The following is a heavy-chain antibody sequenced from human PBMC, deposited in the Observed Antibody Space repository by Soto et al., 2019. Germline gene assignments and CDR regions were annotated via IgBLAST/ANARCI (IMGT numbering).Heavy chain of an antibody. CDR2: IIPIFGTA. CDR3: ARSPDYGGNRFDY. CDR1: GGTFSSYA. V-gene: IGHV1-69*13. D-gene: IGHD4-17*01. Sequence: SVKVSCKASGGTFSSYAISWVRQAPGQGLEWMGGIIPIFGTANYAQKFQGRVTITADESTSTAYMELSSLRSEDTAVYYCARSPDYGGNRFDYWGQGTLVTVSS. J-gene: IGHJ4*02.